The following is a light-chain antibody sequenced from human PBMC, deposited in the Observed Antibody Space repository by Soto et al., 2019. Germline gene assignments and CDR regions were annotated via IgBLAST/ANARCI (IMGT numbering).Light chain of an antibody. CDR2: EVS. V-gene: IGLV2-14*01. J-gene: IGLJ1*01. CDR3: SSYTSTDTYV. CDR1: ASDVGGYNF. Sequence: QSVLTQPASVSGSPGQSITISCTGTASDVGGYNFVSWYQQHPANAPKLMIYEVSHRPPWVSYRFSGSKSANTAFLTISGLQAEDEAAYYCSSYTSTDTYVFGTGTKVTVL.